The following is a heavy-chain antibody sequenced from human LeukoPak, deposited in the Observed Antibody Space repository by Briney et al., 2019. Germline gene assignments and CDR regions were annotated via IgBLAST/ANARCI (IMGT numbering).Heavy chain of an antibody. Sequence: PSETLSLTCTVSGGSISSSSYYWGWIRQPPGKGLEWIGSIYYSGSTYYNPSLKSRVTISVDTSKNQFSLKLSSVTAADTAVYYCARSYGSGSYLLDYWGQGTLVTVSS. CDR3: ARSYGSGSYLLDY. CDR2: IYYSGST. J-gene: IGHJ4*02. D-gene: IGHD3-10*01. CDR1: GGSISSSSYY. V-gene: IGHV4-39*07.